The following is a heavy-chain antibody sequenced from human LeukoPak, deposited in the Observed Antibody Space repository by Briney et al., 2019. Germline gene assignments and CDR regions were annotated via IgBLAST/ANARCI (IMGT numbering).Heavy chain of an antibody. CDR1: GFTFSSYW. D-gene: IGHD5-12*01. CDR3: ARVRLRYFDY. J-gene: IGHJ4*02. CDR2: IKQDGSEK. V-gene: IGHV3-7*01. Sequence: GGSLRLSCAASGFTFSSYWMSWVRQAPGKGLEWVANIKQDGSEKYYVDSVKGRSTISRANAKNSLYLQMNSLRAEDTAAYYCARVRLRYFDYWGQGTLVTVSS.